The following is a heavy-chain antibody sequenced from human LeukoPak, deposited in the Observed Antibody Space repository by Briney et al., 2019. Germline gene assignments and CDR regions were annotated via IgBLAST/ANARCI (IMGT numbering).Heavy chain of an antibody. Sequence: SSETLSLTCAVSGYSISSGYYWGWIRQPPGKGLEWIGSINHSGSTNYNPSLKSRVTISVDTSKNQFSLKLSSVTAADTAVYYCASYPGIAAAGWFDPWGQGTLVTVSS. CDR3: ASYPGIAAAGWFDP. CDR2: INHSGST. D-gene: IGHD6-13*01. CDR1: GYSISSGYY. V-gene: IGHV4-38-2*01. J-gene: IGHJ5*02.